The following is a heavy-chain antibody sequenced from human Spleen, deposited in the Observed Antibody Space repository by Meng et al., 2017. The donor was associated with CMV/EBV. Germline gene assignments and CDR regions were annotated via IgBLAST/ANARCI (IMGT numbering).Heavy chain of an antibody. CDR2: ISSDGSNK. D-gene: IGHD3-3*01. J-gene: IGHJ4*02. Sequence: GESLKISCAASGFTFSNYAVHWVRQAPGKGLEWVAVISSDGSNKYYADSVKGRFTISRDNSDNTLYLQMTGLRADDTAIYFCARDSPIYDFWSGLYKVYFDYWGQGTPVTVSS. CDR3: ARDSPIYDFWSGLYKVYFDY. V-gene: IGHV3-30*04. CDR1: GFTFSNYA.